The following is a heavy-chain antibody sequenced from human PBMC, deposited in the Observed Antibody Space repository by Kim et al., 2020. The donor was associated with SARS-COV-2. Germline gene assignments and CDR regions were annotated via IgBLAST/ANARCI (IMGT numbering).Heavy chain of an antibody. CDR3: AKDQPGPTVVTPPGMDV. J-gene: IGHJ6*02. CDR1: GFTFSSYG. Sequence: GGSLRLSCAASGFTFSSYGMHWVRQAPGKGLEWVAVIWYDGSNKYYADSVKGRFTISRDNSKNTLYLQMNSLRAEDTAVYYCAKDQPGPTVVTPPGMDVWGQGTTVTVSS. D-gene: IGHD4-17*01. CDR2: IWYDGSNK. V-gene: IGHV3-33*06.